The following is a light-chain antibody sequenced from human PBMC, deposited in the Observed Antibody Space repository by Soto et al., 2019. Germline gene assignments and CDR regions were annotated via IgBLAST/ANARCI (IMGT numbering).Light chain of an antibody. V-gene: IGLV2-23*01. J-gene: IGLJ2*01. CDR2: EGS. CDR3: CSYAGSDVV. Sequence: QSALTQPASVSGSPGQSITISCTGTSSDVGSYNLVSWYQQQPGKAPKLMIYEGSKRPSGVSNRFSGSKSGNTASLTISGLQAEDEADYYCCSYAGSDVVFGGGTKLTVL. CDR1: SSDVGSYNL.